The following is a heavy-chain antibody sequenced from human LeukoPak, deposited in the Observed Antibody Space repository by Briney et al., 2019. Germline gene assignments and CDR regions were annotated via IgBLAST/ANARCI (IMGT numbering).Heavy chain of an antibody. D-gene: IGHD1-14*01. CDR2: IYHSGST. Sequence: PSQTLSLTCAVSGGSISSGGYSWSWIRQPPGKGLEWIGYIYHSGSTNYNPSLKSRVTMSVDTSKNQFSLRLTSVTAADTAVYYCARAAQSITCAVSWFDPWGQGTLVTVSS. J-gene: IGHJ5*02. V-gene: IGHV4-30-2*02. CDR3: ARAAQSITCAVSWFDP. CDR1: GGSISSGGYS.